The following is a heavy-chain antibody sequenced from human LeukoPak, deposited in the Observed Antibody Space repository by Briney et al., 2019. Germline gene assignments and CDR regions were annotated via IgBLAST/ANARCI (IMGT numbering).Heavy chain of an antibody. CDR3: AKDWETTIRGWFDG. D-gene: IGHD1/OR15-1a*01. CDR1: GFSFRDYA. J-gene: IGHJ5*02. V-gene: IGHV3-23*01. Sequence: GGSFRLSCAASGFSFRDYAMHWVRQPPGKGLEWISGISGSGGSTVYTDSVKGRFTISRDNSRNTVYLEVNSLRAEDTAVYYCAKDWETTIRGWFDGWGQGTLITVSS. CDR2: ISGSGGST.